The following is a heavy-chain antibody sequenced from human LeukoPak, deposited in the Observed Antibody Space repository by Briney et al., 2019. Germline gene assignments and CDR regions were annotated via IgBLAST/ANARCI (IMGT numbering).Heavy chain of an antibody. CDR1: GGSISSGSYY. V-gene: IGHV4-61*02. Sequence: SQTLSLTCTVSGGSISSGSYYWSWIRQPAGKGLEWIGRIYTGGSTNYNPSLKSRVTISVDTSKNQFSLKLSSVTAADTAVYYCARGYCSSTSCYEDRWGQGTLVTVSS. J-gene: IGHJ4*02. CDR3: ARGYCSSTSCYEDR. CDR2: IYTGGST. D-gene: IGHD2-2*01.